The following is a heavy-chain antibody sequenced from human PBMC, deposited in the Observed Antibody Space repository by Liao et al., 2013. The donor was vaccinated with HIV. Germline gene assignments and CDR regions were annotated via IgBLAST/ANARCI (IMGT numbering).Heavy chain of an antibody. CDR2: ISASGST. V-gene: IGHV4-4*07. J-gene: IGHJ4*02. D-gene: IGHD5/OR15-5a*01. CDR1: AGSISSYF. Sequence: QVQLQESGPGLVKPSETLSLTCTVSAGSISSYFWNWIRQPAGKGLEWIGRISASGSTTYNPSLKSRVSMSIDTSKNQFSLNLNSVTAADTAVYYCARGVPPDSWGQGTLVTVSS. CDR3: ARGVPPDS.